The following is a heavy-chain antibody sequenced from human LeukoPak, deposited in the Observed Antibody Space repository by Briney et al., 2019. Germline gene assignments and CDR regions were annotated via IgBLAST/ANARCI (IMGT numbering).Heavy chain of an antibody. CDR1: GFTFSSYE. Sequence: GGSLRLSCAASGFTFSSYEMNWVRQAPGKGLEWVSYISSSGSTIYYADSVKGRFTTSRDNAKNSLYLQMNSLRAEDTAVYYCRGYGYGLDYWGQGTLVTVSS. J-gene: IGHJ4*02. D-gene: IGHD5-18*01. CDR3: RGYGYGLDY. V-gene: IGHV3-48*03. CDR2: ISSSGSTI.